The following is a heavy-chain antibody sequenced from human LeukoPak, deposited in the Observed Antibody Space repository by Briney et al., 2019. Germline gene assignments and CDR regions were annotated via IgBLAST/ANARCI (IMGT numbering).Heavy chain of an antibody. J-gene: IGHJ4*02. CDR2: IYYSGST. Sequence: SETLSLTCTVSGGSISSYYWSWIRQPPGKGLEWIGYIYYSGSTNYNLSLKSRVTISVDTSKNQFSLKLSSVTAADTAVYYCARVFYGSGSYYYFDYWGQGTLVTVSS. CDR3: ARVFYGSGSYYYFDY. D-gene: IGHD3-10*01. V-gene: IGHV4-59*01. CDR1: GGSISSYY.